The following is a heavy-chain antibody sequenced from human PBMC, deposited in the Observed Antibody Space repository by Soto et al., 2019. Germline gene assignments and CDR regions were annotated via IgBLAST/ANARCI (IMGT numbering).Heavy chain of an antibody. CDR2: IYHSGST. D-gene: IGHD3-3*01. V-gene: IGHV4-38-2*01. Sequence: SETLSLTCAVSGYSISSGYYWGWIRQPPGKGLEWIGSIYHSGSTYYNPSLTRRVTISVDTSKTQFSLKLSSVTAADTAVYYCARGSRSGPLGHWFDPWGQGTLVTVSS. J-gene: IGHJ5*02. CDR1: GYSISSGYY. CDR3: ARGSRSGPLGHWFDP.